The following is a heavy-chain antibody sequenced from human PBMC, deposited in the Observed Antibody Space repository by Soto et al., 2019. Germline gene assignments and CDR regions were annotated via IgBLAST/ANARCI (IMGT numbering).Heavy chain of an antibody. J-gene: IGHJ4*02. D-gene: IGHD6-19*01. V-gene: IGHV1-2*02. CDR1: GYANGGCS. Sequence: SEACGYANGGCSRPWARHVPGQGCEWMGWINPNSGCTKSAEKFQGRVTMTRDTSISTAYMELSRLTSDDTAVYYCASAAVTGTAGLDFWGQGTHVTVS. CDR3: ASAAVTGTAGLDF. CDR2: INPNSGCT.